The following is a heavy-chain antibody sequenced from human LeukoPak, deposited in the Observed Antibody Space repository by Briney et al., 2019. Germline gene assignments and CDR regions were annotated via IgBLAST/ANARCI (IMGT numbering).Heavy chain of an antibody. J-gene: IGHJ4*02. CDR3: ARAGLGVPAAMVLVY. CDR2: IWYDGSNK. CDR1: GFTFSSYG. Sequence: GRSLRLSCAASGFTFSSYGMHWVRQAPGRGLEWVAVIWYDGSNKYYADSVKGRFTISRDNSKNTLYLQMNSLRAEDTAVYYCARAGLGVPAAMVLVYWGQGTLVTVSS. V-gene: IGHV3-33*01. D-gene: IGHD2-2*01.